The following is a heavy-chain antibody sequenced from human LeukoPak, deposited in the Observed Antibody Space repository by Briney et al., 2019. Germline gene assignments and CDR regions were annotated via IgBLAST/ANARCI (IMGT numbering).Heavy chain of an antibody. CDR1: GGSVTSTNW. CDR3: ARGRWYYDSSGYREQYFDY. CDR2: YHGDGNT. V-gene: IGHV4-4*02. J-gene: IGHJ4*02. D-gene: IGHD3-22*01. Sequence: TSVTLSLTCGVSGGSVTSTNWWTWVRRPPGEGLEWIGDYHGDGNTDYNPSHKSRVTTAADTSKNQFSLKLSSTTAADTAVYYCARGRWYYDSSGYREQYFDYWGQGTLVTVS.